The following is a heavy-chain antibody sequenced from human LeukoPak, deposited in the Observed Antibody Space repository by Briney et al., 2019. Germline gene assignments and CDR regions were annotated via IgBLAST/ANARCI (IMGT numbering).Heavy chain of an antibody. D-gene: IGHD2-2*01. J-gene: IGHJ4*02. CDR1: GFPFSSFW. V-gene: IGHV3-7*01. CDR2: IRQDGSEK. Sequence: GGSLRLSCAASGFPFSSFWMSWVRQAPGKGLEWVANIRQDGSEKYYVDSVKGRFTISRDNGNSLYLKMNSLRAEDTAVYYCARAYRRGYFDYWGQGSLVTVSS. CDR3: ARAYRRGYFDY.